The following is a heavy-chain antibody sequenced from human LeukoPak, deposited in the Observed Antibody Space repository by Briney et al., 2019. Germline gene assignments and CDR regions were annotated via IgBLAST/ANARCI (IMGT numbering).Heavy chain of an antibody. V-gene: IGHV4-39*01. CDR3: ARLYSGTRPPDY. Sequence: SETLSLTCTVSGDSISSRTYYWVWIRQPPGKGLEWSGSIYYSGITYYNPSLKSRVALSVATSKSRISLKLISVTAADTAVYYCARLYSGTRPPDYWGQGTLVTVSS. CDR1: GDSISSRTYY. J-gene: IGHJ4*02. CDR2: IYYSGIT. D-gene: IGHD3-10*01.